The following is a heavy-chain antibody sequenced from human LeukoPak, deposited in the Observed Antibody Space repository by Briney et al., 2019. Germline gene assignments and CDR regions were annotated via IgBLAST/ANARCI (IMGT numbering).Heavy chain of an antibody. CDR2: IYFSGGT. V-gene: IGHV4-59*11. CDR1: SASISDHY. Sequence: PSETLSLTCTVSSASISDHYWTWIRQPPGKGLEWIGYIYFSGGTSYNPSLKSRVTISIDTSTNQFSLNLRSVGAADTAIYYCARVGSYDSSGYYFDLWDQGTLVTVSS. CDR3: ARVGSYDSSGYYFDL. J-gene: IGHJ4*02. D-gene: IGHD3-22*01.